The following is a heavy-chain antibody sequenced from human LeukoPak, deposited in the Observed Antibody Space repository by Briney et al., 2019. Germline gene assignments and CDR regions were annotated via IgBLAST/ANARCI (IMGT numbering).Heavy chain of an antibody. CDR2: ISWDSGSI. CDR1: GFTFDDYA. J-gene: IGHJ4*02. V-gene: IGHV3-9*01. CDR3: AKDKGSVTTGFDY. Sequence: GGSLRLSCAASGFTFDDYAMHWVRQAPGKGLGWVSGISWDSGSIGYADSVKGRFTISRDNAENSLYLQMNSLRAEDTALYYCAKDKGSVTTGFDYWGQGTLVTVSS. D-gene: IGHD4-17*01.